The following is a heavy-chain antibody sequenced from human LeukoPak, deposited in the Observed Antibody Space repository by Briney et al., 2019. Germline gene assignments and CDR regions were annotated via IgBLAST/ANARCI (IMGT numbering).Heavy chain of an antibody. J-gene: IGHJ4*02. CDR2: INWNGGST. CDR1: GFTFSDYW. V-gene: IGHV3-20*01. CDR3: ARDSGSYSAFDY. D-gene: IGHD1-26*01. Sequence: PGGSLRLSCAASGFTFSDYWMHWVRQAPGKGLEWVSGINWNGGSTGYADSVKGRFTISRDNAKNSLYLQMNSLRAEDTALYHCARDSGSYSAFDYWGQGTLVTVSS.